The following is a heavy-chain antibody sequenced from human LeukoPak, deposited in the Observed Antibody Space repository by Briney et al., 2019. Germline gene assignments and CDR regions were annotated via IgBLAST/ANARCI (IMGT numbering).Heavy chain of an antibody. V-gene: IGHV3-48*04. Sequence: AGGSLRLSCAASGFTFSSYSMNWVRQAPGKGLEWVSYISSSSSTIYYADSVKGRFTISRDNAKNSLYLQMNSLRAEDTAVYYCARDSHPLPNYDFWSGYAYYFDYWGQGTLVTVSS. J-gene: IGHJ4*02. CDR1: GFTFSSYS. CDR3: ARDSHPLPNYDFWSGYAYYFDY. D-gene: IGHD3-3*01. CDR2: ISSSSSTI.